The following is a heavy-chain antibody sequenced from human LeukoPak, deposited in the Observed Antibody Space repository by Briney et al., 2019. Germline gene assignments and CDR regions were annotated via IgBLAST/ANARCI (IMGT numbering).Heavy chain of an antibody. CDR3: ARALVQWLANMPVDY. CDR1: GGSFSGYY. J-gene: IGHJ4*02. D-gene: IGHD6-19*01. CDR2: INHSGST. V-gene: IGHV4-34*01. Sequence: SETLSLTCAVYGGSFSGYYWSWIRQPPGKGLEWIGEINHSGSTNYNPSLKSRVTISVDTSKNQFSLKLSSVTAADTAVYYCARALVQWLANMPVDYWGQGTVVTVSS.